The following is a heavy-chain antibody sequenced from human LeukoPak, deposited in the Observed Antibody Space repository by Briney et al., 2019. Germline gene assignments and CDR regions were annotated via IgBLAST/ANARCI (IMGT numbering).Heavy chain of an antibody. J-gene: IGHJ4*02. Sequence: PSETLSLTCTVSGGSISSGSYYWSWIRQPAGKGLEWIGRIYTSGSTNYNPSLKSRVTISVDTSKNQFSLKLSSVTAADTAVYYCAGDSYSTKFDYWGQGTLVTVSS. CDR2: IYTSGST. D-gene: IGHD6-13*01. CDR1: GGSISSGSYY. CDR3: AGDSYSTKFDY. V-gene: IGHV4-61*02.